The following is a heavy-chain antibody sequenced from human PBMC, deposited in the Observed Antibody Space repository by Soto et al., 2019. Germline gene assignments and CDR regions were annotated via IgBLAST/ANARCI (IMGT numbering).Heavy chain of an antibody. CDR3: TWDYDFDS. CDR2: IKSKADRGTT. Sequence: EVQLVESGGGLVKPGGSLRLSCTVSGFIFSNALMSWVRQAPGKGLEWVGRIKSKADRGTTDYAAPVKGRFIISRNDSKDTLHLQMNGLKTEDTAVYYCTWDYDFDSWGQGTLVTVSS. J-gene: IGHJ4*02. CDR1: GFIFSNAL. D-gene: IGHD3-16*01. V-gene: IGHV3-15*01.